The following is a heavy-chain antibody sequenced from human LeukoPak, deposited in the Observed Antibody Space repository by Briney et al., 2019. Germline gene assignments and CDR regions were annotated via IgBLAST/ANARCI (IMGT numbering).Heavy chain of an antibody. CDR2: IYYSGST. CDR1: GGSISSSSYY. V-gene: IGHV4-39*02. J-gene: IGHJ4*02. CDR3: AREQQLVLYYFDY. D-gene: IGHD6-13*01. Sequence: SETLSLTCTVSGGSISSSSYYWGWIRQPPGKGLEWIGSIYYSGSTHYNPSLKSRVTISVDTSKNQFSLKLSSVTAADTAVYYCAREQQLVLYYFDYWGQGTLVTVSS.